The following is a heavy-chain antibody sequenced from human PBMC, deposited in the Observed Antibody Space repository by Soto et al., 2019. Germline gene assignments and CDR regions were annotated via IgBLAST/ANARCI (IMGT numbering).Heavy chain of an antibody. Sequence: ASVKVSCKASGYTFTSYYMHWVRQAPGRGLEWMGIINPSGGSTSYAQKFQGRVTMTRDTSTSTVYMELSSLRSEDTAVYYCATGSKVLRFLEWFTMDVWGQGTTVTVSS. J-gene: IGHJ6*02. D-gene: IGHD3-3*01. CDR3: ATGSKVLRFLEWFTMDV. CDR2: INPSGGST. V-gene: IGHV1-46*01. CDR1: GYTFTSYY.